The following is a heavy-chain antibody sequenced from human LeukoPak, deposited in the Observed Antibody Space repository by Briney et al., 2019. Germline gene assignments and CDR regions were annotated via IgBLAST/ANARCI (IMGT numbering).Heavy chain of an antibody. V-gene: IGHV3-64D*06. CDR1: GFTFSDYP. CDR3: VQVGSNYYLN. J-gene: IGHJ4*02. Sequence: GGSLRLSCSASGFTFSDYPMHWVCQTPGKGLEYVSAISKNGDDTYYADSVKGRFTISRDNSKNTLYLQMSSLRTEDAAVFYCVQVGSNYYLNWGQGTLVIVSS. D-gene: IGHD4-11*01. CDR2: ISKNGDDT.